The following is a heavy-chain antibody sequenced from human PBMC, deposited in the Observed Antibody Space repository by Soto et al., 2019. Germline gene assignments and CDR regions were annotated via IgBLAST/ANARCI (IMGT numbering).Heavy chain of an antibody. D-gene: IGHD4-4*01. V-gene: IGHV4-59*01. CDR2: IYYSGST. CDR1: GGSISSYY. J-gene: IGHJ6*02. Sequence: PSETLSLTCTVSGGSISSYYWSWIRQPPGKGLEWIGYIYYSGSTNYNPSLKSRVTISVDTSKNQFPLELSSVTAADTAVYDCARDQYSNYYYYYGMDVWGQGTTVTVS. CDR3: ARDQYSNYYYYYGMDV.